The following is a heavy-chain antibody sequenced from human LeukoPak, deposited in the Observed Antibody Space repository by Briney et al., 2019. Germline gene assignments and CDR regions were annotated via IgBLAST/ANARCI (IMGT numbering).Heavy chain of an antibody. CDR3: ARENTTMVESSRLDS. CDR1: GFTISSHW. J-gene: IGHJ4*02. V-gene: IGHV3-74*01. CDR2: INSDGSRI. D-gene: IGHD5-18*01. Sequence: GGSLRLSCAASGFTISSHWMHWVRQGPGKGLVWVSRINSDGSRISYGDSVKGRFTISRDNAKNTLYLQMNSLRAEDTAVYYCARENTTMVESSRLDSWGQGTLVTVSS.